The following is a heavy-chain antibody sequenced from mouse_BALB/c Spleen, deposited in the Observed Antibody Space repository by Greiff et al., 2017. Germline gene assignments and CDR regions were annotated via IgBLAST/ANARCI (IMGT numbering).Heavy chain of an antibody. D-gene: IGHD2-1*01. CDR3: ARLVTTKGFAY. Sequence: DVKLVESGGGLVKPGGSLKLSCAASGFTFSSYAMSWVRQSPEKRLEWVAEISSGGSYTYYPDTVTGRFTISRDNAKNTLYLEMSSLRSEDTAMYYCARLVTTKGFAYWGQGTLVTVSA. J-gene: IGHJ3*01. CDR2: ISSGGSYT. V-gene: IGHV5-9-4*01. CDR1: GFTFSSYA.